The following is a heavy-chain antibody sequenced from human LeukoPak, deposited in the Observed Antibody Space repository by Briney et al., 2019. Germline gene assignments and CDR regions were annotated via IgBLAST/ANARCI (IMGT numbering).Heavy chain of an antibody. V-gene: IGHV3-30*02. CDR3: ANLGDSHYYDSSGYRESGIDY. J-gene: IGHJ4*02. CDR1: GFTFSSYG. D-gene: IGHD3-22*01. Sequence: GGSLRLSCAASGFTFSSYGMHWVRQAPGKGLEWVAFIRYDGSNKYYADSVKGRFTISRDNSKNTLYLQMNSLRAEDTAVYYCANLGDSHYYDSSGYRESGIDYWGQGTLVTVSS. CDR2: IRYDGSNK.